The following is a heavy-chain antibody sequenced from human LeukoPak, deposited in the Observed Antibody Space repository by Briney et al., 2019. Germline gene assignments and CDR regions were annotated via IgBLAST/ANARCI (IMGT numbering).Heavy chain of an antibody. D-gene: IGHD6-19*01. CDR1: GFTFSSYG. CDR3: AKSGLSSGWYPYDN. V-gene: IGHV3-30*02. CDR2: IWYDGSNK. J-gene: IGHJ4*02. Sequence: GGSLRLSCAASGFTFSSYGMHWVRQAPGKGLEWVAVIWYDGSNKYYADSVRGRFTLSRDNSKNTLYLQMNSLRAEDTAVYYCAKSGLSSGWYPYDNWGQGALVTVSS.